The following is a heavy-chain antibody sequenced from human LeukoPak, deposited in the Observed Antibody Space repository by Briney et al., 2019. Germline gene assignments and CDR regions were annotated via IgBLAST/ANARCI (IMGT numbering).Heavy chain of an antibody. D-gene: IGHD6-19*01. J-gene: IGHJ4*02. Sequence: ASVKVSCKASGGTFSSYAISWVRQAAGQGREWVGGIIPIFGTANYAQKFQGRVTITTDEPTSTAYMELSSLRSEDTAVYYCARDSDSSGWATFDYSGERTLVTAPS. V-gene: IGHV1-69*05. CDR3: ARDSDSSGWATFDY. CDR2: IIPIFGTA. CDR1: GGTFSSYA.